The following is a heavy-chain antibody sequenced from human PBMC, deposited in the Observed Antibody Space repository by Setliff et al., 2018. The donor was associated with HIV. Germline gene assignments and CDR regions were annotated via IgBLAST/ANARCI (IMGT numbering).Heavy chain of an antibody. CDR1: GGSIENLY. J-gene: IGHJ6*03. CDR2: VYSTGST. D-gene: IGHD7-27*01. CDR3: ASTSMGMTRKPIWYYHMDV. V-gene: IGHV4-59*11. Sequence: SETLSLTCTVSGGSIENLYWTWIRQPSGRGLEWIGYVYSTGSTKYNPSLKSRATMSDDTSKNQISLTLTSVSAAVTAVYYCASTSMGMTRKPIWYYHMDVWGHGITVTVSS.